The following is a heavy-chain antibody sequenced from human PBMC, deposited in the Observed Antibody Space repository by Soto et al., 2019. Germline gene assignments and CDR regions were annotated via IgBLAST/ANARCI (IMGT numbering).Heavy chain of an antibody. D-gene: IGHD6-13*01. V-gene: IGHV4-34*01. Sequence: SETLSLTCAVYGGSFSGYYWSWIRQPPGKGLEWIGEINHSGSTNYNPSLKSRVTISVDTSKNQFSLKLSSVTAADTAVYYCARSGIAAAGKGWFDPWGQGTMVTVSS. CDR1: GGSFSGYY. CDR3: ARSGIAAAGKGWFDP. CDR2: INHSGST. J-gene: IGHJ5*02.